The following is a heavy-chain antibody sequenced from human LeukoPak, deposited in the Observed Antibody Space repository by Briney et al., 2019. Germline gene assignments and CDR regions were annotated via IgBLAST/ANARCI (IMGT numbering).Heavy chain of an antibody. D-gene: IGHD6-13*01. Sequence: GGSLRPSCAASGFTFSSYAMSWVRQAPGKGLEWVSAISGSGGSTYYADSVKGRFTISRDNSKNTLYLQMNSLRAEDTAVYYCAKGGSSWYHYFDYWGQGTLVTVSS. J-gene: IGHJ4*02. CDR2: ISGSGGST. CDR1: GFTFSSYA. CDR3: AKGGSSWYHYFDY. V-gene: IGHV3-23*01.